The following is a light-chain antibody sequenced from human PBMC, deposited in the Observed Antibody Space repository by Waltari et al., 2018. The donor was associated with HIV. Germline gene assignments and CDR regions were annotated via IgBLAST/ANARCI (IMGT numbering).Light chain of an antibody. CDR3: AAWDDSLSGVV. CDR2: RNN. Sequence: QSVLTQPPSASGTPGQRFTISCSGSSSNIGSHYVYWYQQLPGTAPKLLIYRNNQRPSGVPDRFSGSKSGTSASLAISGLRSEDEADYYCAAWDDSLSGVVFGGGTKLTVL. J-gene: IGLJ2*01. V-gene: IGLV1-47*01. CDR1: SSNIGSHY.